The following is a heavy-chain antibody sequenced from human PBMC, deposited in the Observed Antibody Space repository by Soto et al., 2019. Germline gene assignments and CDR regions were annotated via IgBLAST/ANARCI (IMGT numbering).Heavy chain of an antibody. Sequence: LVESGGGLVQPGGSLRLSCAASGFTVSNNYMSWVRQAPGKGLEWVSLIYSGGSTHYADSVKGRFTICRDNSKNTLYLQMSSLRVEDTAVYYCAGYSHKGDWGQGTLVTVSS. CDR1: GFTVSNNY. CDR3: AGYSHKGD. J-gene: IGHJ4*02. V-gene: IGHV3-66*01. CDR2: IYSGGST. D-gene: IGHD1-26*01.